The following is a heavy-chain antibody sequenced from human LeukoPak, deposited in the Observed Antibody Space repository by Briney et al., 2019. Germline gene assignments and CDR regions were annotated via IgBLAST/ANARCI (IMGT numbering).Heavy chain of an antibody. CDR1: SGSISDYY. V-gene: IGHV4-4*07. CDR3: ARYDSSGYYPGFDY. D-gene: IGHD3-22*01. J-gene: IGHJ4*02. CDR2: IYAGGST. Sequence: SETLSLTCIVSSGSISDYYWSWIRQPAGKGLEWIGHIYAGGSTDYNPSLESRVTMSVDMSKNQFSLRLTSVTAADTAVYYCARYDSSGYYPGFDYWGQGTLVTVSS.